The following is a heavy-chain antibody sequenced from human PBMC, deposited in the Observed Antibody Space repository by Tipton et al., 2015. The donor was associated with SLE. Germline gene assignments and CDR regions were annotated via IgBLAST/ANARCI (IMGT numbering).Heavy chain of an antibody. CDR2: IYYSGST. D-gene: IGHD4-17*01. V-gene: IGHV4-31*11. CDR3: ARAGYGRTDAFDI. Sequence: TLSLTCAVYGGSFSGYYWSWIRQHPGKGLEWIGYIYYSGSTYYNPSLKSRVTISVDTSKNQFSLKLSSVTAADTAVYYCARAGYGRTDAFDIWGQGTMVTVSS. CDR1: GGSFSGYY. J-gene: IGHJ3*02.